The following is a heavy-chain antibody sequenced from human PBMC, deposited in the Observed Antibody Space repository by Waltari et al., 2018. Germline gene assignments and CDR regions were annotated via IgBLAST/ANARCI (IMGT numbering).Heavy chain of an antibody. D-gene: IGHD6-19*01. J-gene: IGHJ4*02. CDR3: AKDPTQWPSGVDY. Sequence: EVQLVESGGVVVQPGGSLRLSCAASGFPFDDYAMNWVRQAPGKGLEWDSLISRDWGSTYEADSVKGRCTISRDNSKNSLYLQMNSLRAEDTAWYYCAKDPTQWPSGVDYWGQGTLVTVSS. V-gene: IGHV3-43D*04. CDR2: ISRDWGST. CDR1: GFPFDDYA.